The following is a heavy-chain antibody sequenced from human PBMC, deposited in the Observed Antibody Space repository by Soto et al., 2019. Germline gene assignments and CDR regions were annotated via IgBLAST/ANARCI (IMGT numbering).Heavy chain of an antibody. J-gene: IGHJ4*02. Sequence: SETLSLTCAVYGGSFSGYYWSWIRQPPGKGLEWIGEINHSGSTNYNPSLKSRVTISVDTSKNQFSLKLSSVTAADTAVYYCARGTVGGHRSGWYQNFDYWGQGTLVTVSS. CDR1: GGSFSGYY. D-gene: IGHD6-19*01. CDR2: INHSGST. V-gene: IGHV4-34*01. CDR3: ARGTVGGHRSGWYQNFDY.